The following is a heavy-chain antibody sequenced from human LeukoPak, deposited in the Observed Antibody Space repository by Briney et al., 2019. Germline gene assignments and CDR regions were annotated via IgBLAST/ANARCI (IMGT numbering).Heavy chain of an antibody. V-gene: IGHV3-23*01. CDR2: ISESGGNT. Sequence: GGSLRLSCAASGFTFSSYAMSWVRRAPGKGLEWVSTISESGGNTYYADSVKGRFTISRDNSKNTLYLQMNSLRAEDTALYYCAKDGFRGDCIGGSCYPFDPWGQGTLVTVSS. CDR1: GFTFSSYA. CDR3: AKDGFRGDCIGGSCYPFDP. D-gene: IGHD2-15*01. J-gene: IGHJ5*02.